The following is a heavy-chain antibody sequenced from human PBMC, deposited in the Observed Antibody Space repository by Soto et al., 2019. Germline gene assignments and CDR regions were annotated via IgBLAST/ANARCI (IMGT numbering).Heavy chain of an antibody. CDR2: IYYSGST. D-gene: IGHD6-19*01. J-gene: IGHJ6*02. CDR3: ARVLAVAGDYYYYYGMDV. V-gene: IGHV4-59*01. CDR1: GGSISSYY. Sequence: ASETLSLTCTVSGGSISSYYWSWIRQPPGKGLEWIGYIYYSGSTNYNPSLKSRVTISVDTSKNQFSLKLSSVTAADTAVYYCARVLAVAGDYYYYYGMDVWGQGTTVTVSS.